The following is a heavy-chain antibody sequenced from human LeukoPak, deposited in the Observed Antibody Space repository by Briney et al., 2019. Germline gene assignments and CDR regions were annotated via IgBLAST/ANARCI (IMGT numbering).Heavy chain of an antibody. CDR1: GYSISSGYY. CDR2: IYHSGST. V-gene: IGHV4-38-2*02. D-gene: IGHD3-10*01. J-gene: IGHJ4*02. Sequence: SETLSLTCTVSGYSISSGYYWGWIRQPPGRRLEWIGSIYHSGSTYYNPSLKSRVTISVDTSKNQFSLKLSSVTAADTAVYYCARHLSGSGSVDWGQGTLVTVSS. CDR3: ARHLSGSGSVD.